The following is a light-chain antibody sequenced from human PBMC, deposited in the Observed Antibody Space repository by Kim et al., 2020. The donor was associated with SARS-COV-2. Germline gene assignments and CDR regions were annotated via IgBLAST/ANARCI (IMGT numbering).Light chain of an antibody. Sequence: SVGDRVTITCQASQDISNHLNWYQHKTGKGPKLLIYDASNLQTGVPSRFSGSGSGTYFTLSINSLQPEDIATYYCQQYETPALTFGGGTKVDIK. CDR2: DAS. J-gene: IGKJ4*01. CDR3: QQYETPALT. CDR1: QDISNH. V-gene: IGKV1-33*01.